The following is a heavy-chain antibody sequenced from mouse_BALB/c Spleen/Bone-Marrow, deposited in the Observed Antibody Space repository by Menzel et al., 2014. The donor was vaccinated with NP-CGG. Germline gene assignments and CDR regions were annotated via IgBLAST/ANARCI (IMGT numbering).Heavy chain of an antibody. Sequence: VQLKESGPELVKPGASMKISCKASGYSFTGYTMNWVKQSHGKNLEWIGLINPYNGGTSYNQKFKGKATLTVDKSSSPAYMEVFSLTSEDFSVYYCGRDGNGFSYWGQGTLVTVSA. D-gene: IGHD2-1*01. J-gene: IGHJ3*01. V-gene: IGHV1-37*01. CDR3: GRDGNGFSY. CDR2: INPYNGGT. CDR1: GYSFTGYT.